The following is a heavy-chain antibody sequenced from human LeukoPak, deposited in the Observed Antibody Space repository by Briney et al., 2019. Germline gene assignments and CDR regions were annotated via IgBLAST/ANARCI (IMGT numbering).Heavy chain of an antibody. J-gene: IGHJ4*02. CDR2: ISGSGGST. Sequence: GGSLRLSCAASGFTFSSYAMSWVRQAPGKGLEWVSAISGSGGSTYYADSVKGRFTISRDNSKNTLYLQMNSLRVEDTAVYYCARRNDCTGGTCYIYDYWGQGTLVTVSS. CDR3: ARRNDCTGGTCYIYDY. D-gene: IGHD2-8*02. V-gene: IGHV3-23*01. CDR1: GFTFSSYA.